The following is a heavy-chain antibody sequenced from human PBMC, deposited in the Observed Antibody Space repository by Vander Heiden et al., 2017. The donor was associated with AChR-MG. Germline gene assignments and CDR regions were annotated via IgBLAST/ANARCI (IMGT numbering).Heavy chain of an antibody. V-gene: IGHV4-34*01. CDR2: INHSGST. CDR1: GGSSSGYY. D-gene: IGHD6-6*01. CDR3: AHSSSSSTNDY. J-gene: IGHJ4*02. Sequence: QVQLQQWGAGLLKPSETLSLTCAVYGGSSSGYYWSWIRQAPGRVLEWIGEINHSGSTNYNPSLKSRVTISVDTSKNQFSLKLSSVTAADTAVYYCAHSSSSSTNDYWGQGTLVTVSS.